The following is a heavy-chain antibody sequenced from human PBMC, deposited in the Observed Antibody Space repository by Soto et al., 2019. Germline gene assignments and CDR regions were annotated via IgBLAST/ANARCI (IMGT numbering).Heavy chain of an antibody. CDR3: AWGPGEDFDWLIA. CDR2: IIPILGIA. D-gene: IGHD3-9*01. V-gene: IGHV1-69*02. CDR1: GGTFSSYT. J-gene: IGHJ5*02. Sequence: QVQLVQSGAEVKKPGSSVKVSCKASGGTFSSYTISWVRQAPGQGLEWMGRIIPILGIANYAQKFQGRVTITADKATSTAYMELSSLRSEDTAVYYCAWGPGEDFDWLIAWGQGTLVTVSS.